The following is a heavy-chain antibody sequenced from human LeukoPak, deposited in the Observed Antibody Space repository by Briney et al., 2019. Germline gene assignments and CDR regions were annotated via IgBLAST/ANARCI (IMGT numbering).Heavy chain of an antibody. J-gene: IGHJ3*02. CDR2: ISSSSYI. D-gene: IGHD3-22*01. CDR1: GFTFSSYS. Sequence: GGSLRLSCAASGFTFSSYSMNWVRQAPGKGLEWVSSISSSSYIYYADLLKGRFTISRDNAKNSLYLQMNSLRAEDTAVYYCARGGHHYYDSSGYLYACDIWGQGTMVTVSS. CDR3: ARGGHHYYDSSGYLYACDI. V-gene: IGHV3-21*06.